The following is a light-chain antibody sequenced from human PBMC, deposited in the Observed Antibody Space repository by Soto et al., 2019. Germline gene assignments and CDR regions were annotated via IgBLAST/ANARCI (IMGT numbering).Light chain of an antibody. Sequence: EIVVTQSPGTLSLSPGERASLSCRASQSVGSSFLAWYQQKPGQAPRLLIYGASSRATGIPDRFSGSGSGTDLTLTISRLEPEDFAVYYCQQYDRSPWTFGQGTKVEIK. CDR2: GAS. CDR1: QSVGSSF. J-gene: IGKJ1*01. V-gene: IGKV3-20*01. CDR3: QQYDRSPWT.